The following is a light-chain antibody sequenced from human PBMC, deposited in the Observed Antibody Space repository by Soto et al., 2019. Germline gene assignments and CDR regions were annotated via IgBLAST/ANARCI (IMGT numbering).Light chain of an antibody. CDR1: SSDVGAYNH. CDR2: EVN. Sequence: QSVLTQPASVSGSPGQSITISCTGTSSDVGAYNHVSWYQQHPGKVPKVMIYEVNNRPSGVSNRFSASNSGNTSSLTISGLQAEDEATYYCSSFTSGGTWVFGGGTKLTVL. V-gene: IGLV2-14*03. CDR3: SSFTSGGTWV. J-gene: IGLJ3*02.